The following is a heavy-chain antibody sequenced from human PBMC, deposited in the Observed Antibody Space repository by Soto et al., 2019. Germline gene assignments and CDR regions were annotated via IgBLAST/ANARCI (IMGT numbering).Heavy chain of an antibody. D-gene: IGHD1-26*01. V-gene: IGHV3-53*01. CDR3: ASLGYSDSSFAFDF. CDR2: IYSGGNT. CDR1: GFTVSTNY. J-gene: IGHJ3*01. Sequence: PGGSLRLSCAASGFTVSTNYMNWVRQAPGKGLEWVSVIYSGGNTYYADSVKGRFTISRDNSKNTLYLQMNSLRAGDTAVYYCASLGYSDSSFAFDFWGQGTMGTVSS.